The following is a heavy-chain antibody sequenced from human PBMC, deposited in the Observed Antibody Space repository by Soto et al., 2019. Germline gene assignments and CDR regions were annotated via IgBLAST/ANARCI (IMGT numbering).Heavy chain of an antibody. CDR3: ARDLTRPGYSSSSGWFDP. CDR2: IIPIFGTA. CDR1: GGTFSSYA. V-gene: IGHV1-69*13. D-gene: IGHD6-6*01. J-gene: IGHJ5*02. Sequence: SVKVSCKASGGTFSSYAISWVRQAPGQGLEWMGGIIPIFGTANYAQKFQGRVTITADESTSTAYMELSSLRSEDTAVYYCARDLTRPGYSSSSGWFDPWGQGTLVTVSS.